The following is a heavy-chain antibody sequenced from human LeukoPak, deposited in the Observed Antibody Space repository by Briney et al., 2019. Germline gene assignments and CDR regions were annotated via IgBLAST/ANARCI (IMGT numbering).Heavy chain of an antibody. Sequence: GGSLRLSFAASGFPFSSFAMHWVRPAPGKGLEWVAVIAYDGSDKYYADSVRGRFTISRDNSKNTVYLQMNNLKTEDTAVYYCASVLDYWGQGILVTVSS. V-gene: IGHV3-30*04. J-gene: IGHJ4*02. CDR2: IAYDGSDK. CDR1: GFPFSSFA. CDR3: ASVLDY.